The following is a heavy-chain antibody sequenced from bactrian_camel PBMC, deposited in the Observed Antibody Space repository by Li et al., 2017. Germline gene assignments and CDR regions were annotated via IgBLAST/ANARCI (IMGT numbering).Heavy chain of an antibody. D-gene: IGHD3*01. Sequence: HVQLVESGGGSVQAGETLRLSCTASGFNFDDFNMGWYRQARGNECELVSTISSDGSTYYADPVKSRFTTSKDNAKNMLYLHMTRAEPEDTAEYYCVAFSYNDMNYWGQGTQVTVS. CDR1: GFNFDDFN. V-gene: IGHV3S55*01. CDR3: VAFSYNDMNY. J-gene: IGHJ4*01. CDR2: ISSDGST.